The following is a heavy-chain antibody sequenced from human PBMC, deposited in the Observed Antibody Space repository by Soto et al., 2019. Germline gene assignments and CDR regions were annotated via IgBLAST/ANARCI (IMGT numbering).Heavy chain of an antibody. V-gene: IGHV3-64D*08. Sequence: GGSLRLSCSASGFTFSSYAMHWVRQAPGKGLEYVSAISSNGGSTYYADSVKGRFTISRDNSKNTLYLQMSSLRAEDTAVYYCVKADCSSTSCYAGMEYYYYGMDVWGQGTTVTVSS. CDR2: ISSNGGST. CDR3: VKADCSSTSCYAGMEYYYYGMDV. D-gene: IGHD2-2*01. CDR1: GFTFSSYA. J-gene: IGHJ6*02.